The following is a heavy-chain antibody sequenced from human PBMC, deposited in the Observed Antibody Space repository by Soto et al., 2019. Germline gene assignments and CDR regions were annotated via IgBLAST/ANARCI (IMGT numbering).Heavy chain of an antibody. V-gene: IGHV5-51*01. CDR3: AKWPVGASRNWFDP. Sequence: GGVLKLCCKGSEYIFTGVWSCWVSKMPGKGLEWMGIIHPGEPDTRYSPSFQGQVTISADRSISTAYLQWSSLKALDTVMYYSAKWPVGASRNWFDPWGQGTLVTVSS. J-gene: IGHJ5*02. CDR1: EYIFTGVW. D-gene: IGHD1-26*01. CDR2: IHPGEPDT.